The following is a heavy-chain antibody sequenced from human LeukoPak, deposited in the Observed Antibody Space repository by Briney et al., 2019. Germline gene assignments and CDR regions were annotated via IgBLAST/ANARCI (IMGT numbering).Heavy chain of an antibody. CDR1: GFIFSGYY. J-gene: IGHJ4*02. D-gene: IGHD3/OR15-3a*01. Sequence: GGSLRLSCATSGFIFSGYYMSWIRRAPGKGLEWVSYISGSGNDISYAGSVKGRFTISRDNAKGSLYLQMNSLRAADTAVYYCGTHAGRTGSDDWGQGTLVTVSS. CDR3: GTHAGRTGSDD. V-gene: IGHV3-11*01. CDR2: ISGSGNDI.